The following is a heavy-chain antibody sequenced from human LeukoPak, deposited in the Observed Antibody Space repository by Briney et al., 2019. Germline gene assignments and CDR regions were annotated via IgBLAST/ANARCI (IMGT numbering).Heavy chain of an antibody. Sequence: PSETLSLTCTVSGGSISSSSYYWSWIRQPAGKGLEWIGRIYSSGSTDYNPSLKSRVAISVDTSKNQFSLNLSSVTAADTAICYCARVKSGWYYFDYWGQGTLVTVSS. V-gene: IGHV4-61*02. CDR2: IYSSGST. CDR1: GGSISSSSYY. CDR3: ARVKSGWYYFDY. J-gene: IGHJ4*02. D-gene: IGHD6-19*01.